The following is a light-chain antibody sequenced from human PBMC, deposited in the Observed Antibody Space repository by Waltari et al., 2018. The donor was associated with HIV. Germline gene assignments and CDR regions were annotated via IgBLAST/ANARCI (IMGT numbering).Light chain of an antibody. J-gene: IGLJ3*02. CDR2: KAN. V-gene: IGLV3-25*03. Sequence: SYDLTPPPSASVFPGQTASIASSGDDLPKHYSYWYQQRPGQAPVLLIYKANERPSGIPERFSGSSSGTTVTLTITGVQADDEADYWCQSADSSGAWVFGGGTKLTVL. CDR1: DLPKHY. CDR3: QSADSSGAWV.